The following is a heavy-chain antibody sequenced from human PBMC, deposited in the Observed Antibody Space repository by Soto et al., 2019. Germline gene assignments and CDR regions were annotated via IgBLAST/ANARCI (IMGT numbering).Heavy chain of an antibody. CDR1: GFIVSSNY. Sequence: GGSLRLSCAVSGFIVSSNYMSWVRQVPGKGLEYVSVLYSDGRTCYADSVEGRFTISRDDAKNTLYLHMNSLKSEDTATYYCATAPRHYDTLGFDHWGQGTLVTVSS. CDR3: ATAPRHYDTLGFDH. CDR2: LYSDGRT. D-gene: IGHD3-22*01. V-gene: IGHV3-53*01. J-gene: IGHJ4*02.